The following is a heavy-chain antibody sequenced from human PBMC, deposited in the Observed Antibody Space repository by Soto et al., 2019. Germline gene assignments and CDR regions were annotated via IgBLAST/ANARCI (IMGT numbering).Heavy chain of an antibody. J-gene: IGHJ2*01. D-gene: IGHD3-10*01. V-gene: IGHV3-23*01. Sequence: EVQLLESGGGLVQPGGSLRLSCAASGFTFISYAMNWVRQAPGKGLQGASAISGGGDATFYADSVKGRFTISRDNSRNTVTLQMNSLGADDTAVYYCARKVPGSTTRPDYWYFDLWGRGTLVTVSS. CDR2: ISGGGDAT. CDR3: ARKVPGSTTRPDYWYFDL. CDR1: GFTFISYA.